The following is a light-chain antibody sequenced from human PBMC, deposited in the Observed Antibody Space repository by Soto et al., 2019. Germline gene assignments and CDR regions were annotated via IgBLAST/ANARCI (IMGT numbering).Light chain of an antibody. Sequence: QSVLTQPPSVSGAPGQRATISCTGSSSNIGAGYDVHWYRQRPGTAPKLLIFGNINRPSGVPDRFSGSKSGTSASLAITGLQAEDEGDYYCQSYDSTLSARYVFGTGTKLTVL. CDR1: SSNIGAGYD. J-gene: IGLJ1*01. CDR3: QSYDSTLSARYV. CDR2: GNI. V-gene: IGLV1-40*01.